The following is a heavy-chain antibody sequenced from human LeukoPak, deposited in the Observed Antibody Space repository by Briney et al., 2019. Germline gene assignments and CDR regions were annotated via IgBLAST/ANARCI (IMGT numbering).Heavy chain of an antibody. CDR1: GFTFSNYA. CDR3: ARGETFASSGRSY. J-gene: IGHJ4*02. V-gene: IGHV3-23*01. Sequence: GGSLRLSCVASGFTFSNYAMNWVRQAPGKGLEWVSGVSGGGSSTYYADSVKGRFTISRDNSKNMLYLQMNSLRAEDTAVYYCARGETFASSGRSYWGQGTLVTVSS. CDR2: VSGGGSST. D-gene: IGHD6-19*01.